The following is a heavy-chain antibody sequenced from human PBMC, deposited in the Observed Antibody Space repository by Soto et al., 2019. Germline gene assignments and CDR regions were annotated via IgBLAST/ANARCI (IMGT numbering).Heavy chain of an antibody. V-gene: IGHV3-23*01. CDR2: ISGSGVST. CDR3: SKAHHYTSSWSEFDY. Sequence: EVQLLGSGGGLVQPGGSLRLSCAASGFTFSSYAMSWVRQAPGKGLEWVSAISGSGVSTYYADSVKGRFTISRDNSKNPLYLQITSLRADDTAVYYFSKAHHYTSSWSEFDYWGQGTLVTVSS. D-gene: IGHD6-13*01. J-gene: IGHJ4*02. CDR1: GFTFSSYA.